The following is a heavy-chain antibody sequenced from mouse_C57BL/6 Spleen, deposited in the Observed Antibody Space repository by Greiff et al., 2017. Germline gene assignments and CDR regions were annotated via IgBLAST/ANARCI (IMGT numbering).Heavy chain of an antibody. Sequence: QVQLQQSGAELVKPGASVKMSCTASGYTFTSYWITWVKQRPGQGLEWIGDIYPGSGSTNYNETFKSKATVTVDTSSSTAYMQLSSLTSEDSAVYYCARSWFYYDYDDGWYFDVWGTGTTVTVSS. J-gene: IGHJ1*03. V-gene: IGHV1-55*01. CDR1: GYTFTSYW. CDR2: IYPGSGST. CDR3: ARSWFYYDYDDGWYFDV. D-gene: IGHD2-4*01.